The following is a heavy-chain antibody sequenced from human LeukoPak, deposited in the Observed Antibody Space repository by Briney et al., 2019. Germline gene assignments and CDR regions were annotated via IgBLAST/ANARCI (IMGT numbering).Heavy chain of an antibody. CDR3: ATGTMAPFDY. CDR1: GGSISSGGYY. Sequence: SETLSLTCTVSGGSISSGGYYWSWIRQSPGRGLEWIAYIYHTGSTYYNPSLKSRGTISVDRSKNQFSLKVTSVTAADTAVYYCATGTMAPFDYWGQGTLVTVSS. V-gene: IGHV4-30-2*06. J-gene: IGHJ4*02. CDR2: IYHTGST. D-gene: IGHD5-24*01.